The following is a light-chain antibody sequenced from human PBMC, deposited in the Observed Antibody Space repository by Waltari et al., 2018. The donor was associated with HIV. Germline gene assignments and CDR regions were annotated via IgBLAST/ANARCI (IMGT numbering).Light chain of an antibody. CDR1: SDFSDYA. CDR3: QTWGSGIWV. CDR2: VYNDGSH. Sequence: QRVLTQSPSASASLGASVTLTCTLSSDFSDYAIAWHQQHPEKGPRYLMKVYNDGSHYTGDGTPDRFSGSSSGAERYLSISSLQSEDEADYYCQTWGSGIWVFGGGTKLTVL. V-gene: IGLV4-69*01. J-gene: IGLJ3*02.